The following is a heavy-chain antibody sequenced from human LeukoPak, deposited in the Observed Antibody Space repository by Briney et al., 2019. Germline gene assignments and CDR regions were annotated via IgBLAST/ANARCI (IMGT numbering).Heavy chain of an antibody. CDR2: ISSSSSYI. V-gene: IGHV3-21*01. CDR1: GFTFSSYS. Sequence: GGSLRLSCAASGFTFSSYSMNWVRQAPGKGLEWVSSISSSSSYIYYADSMKGRFTISRDNAKKSLYLQMNSLRAEDMAMYYCARGSTSSDYWGQEPWSPSLQ. CDR3: ARGSTSSDY. D-gene: IGHD2-2*01. J-gene: IGHJ4*01.